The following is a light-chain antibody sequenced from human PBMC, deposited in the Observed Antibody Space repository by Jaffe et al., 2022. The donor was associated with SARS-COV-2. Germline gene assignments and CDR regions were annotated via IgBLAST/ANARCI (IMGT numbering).Light chain of an antibody. CDR3: QQSYSAPFT. CDR1: QSLNRY. Sequence: DIQMTQSPSSLSASVGDRVTITCRASQSLNRYVNWYQHKPGKAPKLLIYAASTLQSGVPSRFSGSVSGTDFTLTVTNLQPEDFATYYCQQSYSAPFTFGPGTKVNI. J-gene: IGKJ3*01. V-gene: IGKV1-39*01. CDR2: AAS.